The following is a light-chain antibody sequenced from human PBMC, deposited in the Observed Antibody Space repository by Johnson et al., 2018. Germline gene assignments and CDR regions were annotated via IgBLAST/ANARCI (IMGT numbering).Light chain of an antibody. J-gene: IGLJ1*01. CDR3: GTWDSSLSAENA. V-gene: IGLV1-51*02. CDR1: SSNIGNNY. Sequence: QSVLTQPPSVSAAPGQKVTISCSGSSSNIGNNYVSWYQQLPGTAPKLLIYENNKRRSGIPDRFSGSKSGTSATLGITGLQTGAEADYYCGTWDSSLSAENAIGTGTRVTVL. CDR2: ENN.